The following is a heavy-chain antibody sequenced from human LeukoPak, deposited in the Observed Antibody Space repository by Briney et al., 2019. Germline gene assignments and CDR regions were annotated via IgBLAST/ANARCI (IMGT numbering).Heavy chain of an antibody. V-gene: IGHV3-7*01. CDR2: VKGDGSEK. D-gene: IGHD6-6*01. CDR1: GFTFSTHW. J-gene: IGHJ4*02. CDR3: ATGRAAHLFDY. Sequence: GEALRLSCAASGFTFSTHWMIWVRQAPGKGLEWVANVKGDGSEKYYVDSVKGRFTISRDNARNSLYLQMNSLRAEDTAVYFCATGRAAHLFDYWGQGTLVSVS.